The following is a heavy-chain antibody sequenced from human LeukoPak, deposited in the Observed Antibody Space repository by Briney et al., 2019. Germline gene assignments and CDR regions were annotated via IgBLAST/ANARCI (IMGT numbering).Heavy chain of an antibody. J-gene: IGHJ3*02. V-gene: IGHV4-59*12. CDR2: IYYSGST. CDR3: ARRVSPNDYGDYVGAFDI. CDR1: GGSISSYY. Sequence: SETLSLTCTVSGGSISSYYWSWIRQPPGKGLEWIGYIYYSGSTNYNPSLKSRVTISVDTSKNQFPLKLSSVTAADTAVYYCARRVSPNDYGDYVGAFDIWGQGTMVTVSS. D-gene: IGHD4-17*01.